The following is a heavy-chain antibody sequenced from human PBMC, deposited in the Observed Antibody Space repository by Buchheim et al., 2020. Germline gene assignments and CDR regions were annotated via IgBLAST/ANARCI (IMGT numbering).Heavy chain of an antibody. J-gene: IGHJ6*02. CDR3: ASLARRHYYYGMDV. D-gene: IGHD6-6*01. V-gene: IGHV3-30-3*01. CDR1: GFTFSSYA. Sequence: VQLVESGGGLVQPGGSLRLSCAASGFTFSSYAMHWVRQAPGKGLEWVAVISYDGSNKYYADSVKGRFTISRDNSKNTLYLQMNSLRAEDTAVYYCASLARRHYYYGMDVWGQGTT. CDR2: ISYDGSNK.